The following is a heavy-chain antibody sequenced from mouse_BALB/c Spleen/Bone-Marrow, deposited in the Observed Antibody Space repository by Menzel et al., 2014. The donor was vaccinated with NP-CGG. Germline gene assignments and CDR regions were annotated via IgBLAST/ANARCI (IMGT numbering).Heavy chain of an antibody. V-gene: IGHV1-54*03. D-gene: IGHD2-2*01. Sequence: VQLQQSGAELVRPGTSVKVSCKASGYAFTNYLIEWVKQRPGQGLEWIGVINPGSGGTNCNEKFKGKATLTADNSSNTAYMHLSSLTSDDSAVYFCARGGHGSYWGQGTTLTVSS. CDR2: INPGSGGT. J-gene: IGHJ2*01. CDR1: GYAFTNYL. CDR3: ARGGHGSY.